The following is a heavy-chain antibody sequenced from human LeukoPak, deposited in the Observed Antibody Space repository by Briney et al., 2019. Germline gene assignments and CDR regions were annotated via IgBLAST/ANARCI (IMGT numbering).Heavy chain of an antibody. D-gene: IGHD6-13*01. Sequence: PSETLSLTCTVSGGSISSSSYYWGWIRQPPGKGLEWIGSIYYSGSTYYNPSLKSRVTISVDTSKTQFSLKLSSVTAADTAVYYCASLAAAASSGDDAFDIWGQGTMVTVSS. CDR1: GGSISSSSYY. CDR2: IYYSGST. J-gene: IGHJ3*02. CDR3: ASLAAAASSGDDAFDI. V-gene: IGHV4-39*01.